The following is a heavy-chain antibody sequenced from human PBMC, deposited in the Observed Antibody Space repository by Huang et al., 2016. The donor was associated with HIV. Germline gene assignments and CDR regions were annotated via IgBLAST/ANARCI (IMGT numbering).Heavy chain of an antibody. Sequence: EVQLWESGGTLVQPGGSLRLSCGASGFTFSKYAMSWVRQATGKGQEWVSVISGSSGTRYYADSVKGRFTISRDNVKKTVYLQMNSLRVEDAAVYYCAKDRGDGYSGYDYDYWGQGTLVTVSS. CDR2: ISGSSGTR. J-gene: IGHJ4*02. CDR3: AKDRGDGYSGYDYDY. CDR1: GFTFSKYA. D-gene: IGHD5-12*01. V-gene: IGHV3-23*01.